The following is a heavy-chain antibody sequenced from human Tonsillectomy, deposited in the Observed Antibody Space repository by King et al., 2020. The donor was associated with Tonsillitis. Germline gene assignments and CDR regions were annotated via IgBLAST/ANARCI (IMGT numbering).Heavy chain of an antibody. Sequence: VQLVESGGGVVQPGRSLRLSWSSSGVTFRSYVMPWVRQAPGQGLEWVAVISYNGSNKYYADSVKGRFTISRDNSKHTLYLQMNSLRAEDTAVYYCAKDLSITIFGVDYYYYYYGMDVWGQGTTVTVSS. V-gene: IGHV3-30*18. CDR1: GVTFRSYV. D-gene: IGHD3-3*01. CDR2: ISYNGSNK. CDR3: AKDLSITIFGVDYYYYYYGMDV. J-gene: IGHJ6*02.